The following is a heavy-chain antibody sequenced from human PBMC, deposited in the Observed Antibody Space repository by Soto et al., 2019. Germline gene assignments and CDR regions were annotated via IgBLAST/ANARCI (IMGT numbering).Heavy chain of an antibody. D-gene: IGHD2-8*01. V-gene: IGHV3-11*01. CDR1: GFTFSDYY. J-gene: IGHJ6*02. Sequence: QVQLVESGGGLVKPGGSLRLSCAASGFTFSDYYMSWIRQAPGKGLEWVSYISSSGSSIYYADSVKGRFTISRDNAKNSLYLQMNSLRAEDTAVYYCARDSTNTLHYYYYGMDVWGQGTTVTVSS. CDR3: ARDSTNTLHYYYYGMDV. CDR2: ISSSGSSI.